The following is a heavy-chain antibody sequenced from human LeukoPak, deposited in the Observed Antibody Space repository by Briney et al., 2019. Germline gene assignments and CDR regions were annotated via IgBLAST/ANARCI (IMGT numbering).Heavy chain of an antibody. D-gene: IGHD1-1*01. CDR2: IYYSGST. CDR1: GGSISPYY. Sequence: SETLSLTCTVSGGSISPYYWSWIRQPPGKGLEWIGYIYYSGSTNYNPSLKSRVTMSVDTSKNQVSLKVRAVTAADTAVYYCVRGRRRLDYWGQGILVTVSS. CDR3: VRGRRRLDY. V-gene: IGHV4-59*01. J-gene: IGHJ4*02.